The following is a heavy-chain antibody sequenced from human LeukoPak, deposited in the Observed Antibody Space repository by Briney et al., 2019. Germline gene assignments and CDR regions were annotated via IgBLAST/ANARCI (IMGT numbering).Heavy chain of an antibody. CDR1: SGSVSSSSHY. CDR2: IYYSAST. D-gene: IGHD3-10*01. J-gene: IGHJ6*02. Sequence: SETLSLTCAVSSGSVSSSSHYWGWIRQPPGKGLEWIGSIYYSASTYYNPSLKSRVTISVDTSKNQFSLKLSSVTAADTAVYYCARHPARGVIITYPHYYGMDVWGQGTTVTVSS. V-gene: IGHV4-39*01. CDR3: ARHPARGVIITYPHYYGMDV.